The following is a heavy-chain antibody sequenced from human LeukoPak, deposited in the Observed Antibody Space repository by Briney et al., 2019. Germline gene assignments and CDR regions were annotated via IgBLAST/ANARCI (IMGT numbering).Heavy chain of an antibody. J-gene: IGHJ4*02. Sequence: PGRSLRLSCAASGFTFSNYAMHWVLQAPGKGLEWVAVISYDGRNKYYADSVKGRFTISRDNSKNTLSLQMNSLRAEDTAVYYCAKGLGTMVRGAFDYWGQGTLVTVSS. CDR2: ISYDGRNK. V-gene: IGHV3-30*04. D-gene: IGHD3-10*01. CDR1: GFTFSNYA. CDR3: AKGLGTMVRGAFDY.